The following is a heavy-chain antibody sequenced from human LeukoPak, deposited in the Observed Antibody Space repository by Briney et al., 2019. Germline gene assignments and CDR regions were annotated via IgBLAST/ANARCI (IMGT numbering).Heavy chain of an antibody. J-gene: IGHJ1*01. CDR2: ISYDGSHK. V-gene: IGHV3-30*04. D-gene: IGHD3-10*01. Sequence: PGRTLRLPCGASGFPFSSYAMHWVRQARGRGLEGGADISYDGSHKYYADSVKGRFTISRDNSKNTLYLQMNSLRAEDTAVYYCARGGSGSYSYAEYFQHWGQGTLVTVSS. CDR3: ARGGSGSYSYAEYFQH. CDR1: GFPFSSYA.